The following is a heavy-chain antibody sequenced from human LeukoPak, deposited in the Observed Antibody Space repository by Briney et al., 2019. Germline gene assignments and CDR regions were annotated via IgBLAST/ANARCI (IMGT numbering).Heavy chain of an antibody. CDR2: IKTDGSST. CDR1: GFTFSSHY. CDR3: VRDRSGWAGDY. J-gene: IGHJ4*02. D-gene: IGHD6-19*01. V-gene: IGHV3-74*01. Sequence: GGSLRLSCAASGFTFSSHYMQWVRHAPGKGLVWVSGIKTDGSSTRYADSVKGRFTISRDNAKNTLYLQMNSLRAEDTAVYYCVRDRSGWAGDYWGQGTLVTVSS.